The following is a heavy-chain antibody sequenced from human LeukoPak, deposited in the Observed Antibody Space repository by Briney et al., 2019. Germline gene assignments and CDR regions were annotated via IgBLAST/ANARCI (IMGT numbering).Heavy chain of an antibody. J-gene: IGHJ6*02. CDR1: GGTFSNYA. V-gene: IGHV1-69*04. CDR3: ARDSLDYDSSGYYDYYGMDV. CDR2: IIPSLAIA. D-gene: IGHD3-22*01. Sequence: ASVKVSCKASGGTFSNYAINWVRQAPGQGLEWMGRIIPSLAIANYAQKFQDRVTIIADKSTSTAYMELSSLRSEDTAVYYCARDSLDYDSSGYYDYYGMDVWGQGTTVTVSS.